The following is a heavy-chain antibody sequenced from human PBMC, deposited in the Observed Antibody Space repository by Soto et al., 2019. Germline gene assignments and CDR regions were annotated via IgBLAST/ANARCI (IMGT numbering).Heavy chain of an antibody. CDR1: GFTFSSYG. CDR2: ISYDGSNK. CDR3: AKGGTVAGTNDFDY. J-gene: IGHJ4*02. V-gene: IGHV3-30*18. Sequence: GGSLRLSCAASGFTFSSYGMHWVRQAPGKGLEWVAVISYDGSNKYYADSVKGRLTISRDNSKNTLYLQMNSLRAEDTAVYYCAKGGTVAGTNDFDYWGQGTLVTVSS. D-gene: IGHD6-19*01.